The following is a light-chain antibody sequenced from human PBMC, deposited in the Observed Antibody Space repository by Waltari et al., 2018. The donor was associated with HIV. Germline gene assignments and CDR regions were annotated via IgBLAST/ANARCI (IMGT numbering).Light chain of an antibody. CDR1: NICSNS. V-gene: IGLV3-21*02. Sequence: SYVLTPPPPVSVAAGHTARITRGGDNICSNSVHCYQQMPGQAPVLVVYDGRDLPSGIPERISGSNSGNTATLTISRVEAGDEADYYCQVWISPNDQLNWVFGGGTKLTVL. CDR3: QVWISPNDQLNWV. CDR2: DGR. J-gene: IGLJ3*02.